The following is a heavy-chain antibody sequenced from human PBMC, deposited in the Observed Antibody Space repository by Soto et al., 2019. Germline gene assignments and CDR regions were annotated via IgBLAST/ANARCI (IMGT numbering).Heavy chain of an antibody. Sequence: GGSLRLSCAASGFTFSSYGMHWVRQAPGKGLEWVAVIWYDGSNKYYADSVKGRFTISRDNSKNTLYLQMNSLRAEDTAVYYCARDDSLLWFGELSPHYYGMDVWGQGTTVTVSS. CDR1: GFTFSSYG. V-gene: IGHV3-33*01. D-gene: IGHD3-10*01. CDR2: IWYDGSNK. J-gene: IGHJ6*02. CDR3: ARDDSLLWFGELSPHYYGMDV.